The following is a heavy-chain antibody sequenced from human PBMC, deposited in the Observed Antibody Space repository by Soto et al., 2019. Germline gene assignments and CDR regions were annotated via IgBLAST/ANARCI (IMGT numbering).Heavy chain of an antibody. J-gene: IGHJ4*02. CDR3: ARYSGKYQGPIDY. CDR1: GFTFSHYG. Sequence: QVQLVESGGGVVQPGRSLRLSCAASGFTFSHYGIHWVRQAPGKGLEWLAVISYDGSNKHYADSVKGRFTVSRDNSQHTLYLQMNSLRAEETAVYFCARYSGKYQGPIDYWGQGTLVTVSS. D-gene: IGHD1-26*01. V-gene: IGHV3-30*03. CDR2: ISYDGSNK.